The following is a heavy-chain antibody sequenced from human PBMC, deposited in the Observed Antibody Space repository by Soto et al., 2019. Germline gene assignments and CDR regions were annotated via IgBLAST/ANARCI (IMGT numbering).Heavy chain of an antibody. J-gene: IGHJ6*03. CDR2: IYYSGST. V-gene: IGHV4-59*01. CDR3: ARLPDYGTGYYYMDV. D-gene: IGHD1-1*01. CDR1: GGSISSYY. Sequence: SETLSLTCTVSGGSISSYYWSWIRQPPGKGLEWIGYIYYSGSTNYNPSLKSRVTISVDTSKNQFSLKLSSVTAADTAVYYCARLPDYGTGYYYMDVWGKGTTVTVSS.